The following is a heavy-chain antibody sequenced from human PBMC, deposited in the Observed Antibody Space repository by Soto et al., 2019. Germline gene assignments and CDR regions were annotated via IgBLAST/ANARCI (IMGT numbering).Heavy chain of an antibody. D-gene: IGHD5-18*01. CDR3: ARDGPSEDTAKVLDY. CDR2: IYYSGST. CDR1: GGSVSSGSYY. J-gene: IGHJ4*02. V-gene: IGHV4-61*01. Sequence: SETLSLTCTVSGGSVSSGSYYWSWIRQPPGKGLEWIGYIYYSGSTNYNPSLKSRVTISVDTSKNQFSLKLSSVTAADTAVYYCARDGPSEDTAKVLDYWGQRTPVTVSA.